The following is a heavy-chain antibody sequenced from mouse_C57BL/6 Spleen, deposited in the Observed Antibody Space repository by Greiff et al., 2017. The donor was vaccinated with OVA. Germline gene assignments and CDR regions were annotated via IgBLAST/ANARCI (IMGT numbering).Heavy chain of an antibody. D-gene: IGHD2-10*01. J-gene: IGHJ3*01. CDR3: TSPTSFAD. Sequence: EVKLQESGAELVRPGASVKLSCTASGFNIKDDYMHWVKQRPEQGLEWIGWIDPENGDTEYASKFQGKATITADTSSNTAYLQLSSLTSEDTAVYYCTSPTSFADWGQGTLVTVSA. V-gene: IGHV14-4*01. CDR2: IDPENGDT. CDR1: GFNIKDDY.